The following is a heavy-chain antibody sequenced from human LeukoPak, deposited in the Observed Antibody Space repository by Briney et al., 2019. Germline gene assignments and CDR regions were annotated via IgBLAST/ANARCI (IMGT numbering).Heavy chain of an antibody. V-gene: IGHV3-23*01. D-gene: IGHD1-26*01. CDR2: ISYSGANS. CDR3: ASAVLGALHGAAYFQH. J-gene: IGHJ1*01. Sequence: GGSLRLSCAASGFTFSGSAMSWVRQAPGEGLEWVSLISYSGANSYYTDSVRGRFTISRDNSKDTLFLQMNSLRAEDTAIYYCASAVLGALHGAAYFQHWGQGTLVTVSS. CDR1: GFTFSGSA.